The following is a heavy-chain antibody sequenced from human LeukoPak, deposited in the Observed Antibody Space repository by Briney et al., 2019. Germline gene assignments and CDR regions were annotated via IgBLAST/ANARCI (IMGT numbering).Heavy chain of an antibody. D-gene: IGHD3-22*01. CDR1: GFTFDDYA. CDR3: AKDAGDSSGTYFDY. J-gene: IGHJ4*02. V-gene: IGHV3-9*01. CDR2: ISWNSGSI. Sequence: GGSLRLSCAASGFTFDDYAMHWVRQAPGKGLEWVSGISWNSGSIGYADSVKGRFTISRDNAKNSLYLQMSSLRAEDTALYYCAKDAGDSSGTYFDYWGQGTLVTVSS.